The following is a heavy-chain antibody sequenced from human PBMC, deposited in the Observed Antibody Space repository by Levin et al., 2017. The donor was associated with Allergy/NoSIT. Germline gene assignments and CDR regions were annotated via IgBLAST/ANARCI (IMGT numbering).Heavy chain of an antibody. CDR2: TYLSGST. Sequence: SQTLSLTCAVSGGSISSGGYSWSWIRQPPGKGLEWIGNTYLSGSTHYNPSPKSRVTISEDRSKNQFSLNLISVTAADATVYYCARVAGYSYDYYFDYWGQGTLVTVSS. D-gene: IGHD5-18*01. V-gene: IGHV4-30-2*01. CDR3: ARVAGYSYDYYFDY. CDR1: GGSISSGGYS. J-gene: IGHJ4*02.